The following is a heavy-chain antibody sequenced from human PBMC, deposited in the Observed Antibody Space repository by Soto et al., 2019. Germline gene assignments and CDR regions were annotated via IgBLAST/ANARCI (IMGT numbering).Heavy chain of an antibody. CDR2: IYYSRSP. CDR1: GGSISGYY. V-gene: IGHV4-59*01. Sequence: SETLSLTWSVSGGSISGYYWSWVRQTPEKGLEWIGYIYYSRSPNYNPSLKSRVTMLIDLSKNQFSLKLTSVSAAYTVVPYCAAAPRYWGQGILVTVSS. CDR3: AAAPRY. D-gene: IGHD2-15*01. J-gene: IGHJ4*02.